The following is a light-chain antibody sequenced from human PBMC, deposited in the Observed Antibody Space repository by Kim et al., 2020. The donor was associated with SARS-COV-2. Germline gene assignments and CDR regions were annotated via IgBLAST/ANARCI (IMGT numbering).Light chain of an antibody. V-gene: IGKV3-20*01. J-gene: IGKJ2*01. CDR1: QSVSSSY. CDR3: QQYGSSPPYT. CDR2: GAS. Sequence: SPGERATRSCRASQSVSSSYLAWYQQKPGQAPRLLLYGASSRATGIPDRFSGSGSGTDFTLTISRLEPEDFAVYYCQQYGSSPPYTFGQGTKLEI.